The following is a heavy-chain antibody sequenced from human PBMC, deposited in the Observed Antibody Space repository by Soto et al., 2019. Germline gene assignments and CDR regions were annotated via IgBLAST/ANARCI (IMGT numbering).Heavy chain of an antibody. V-gene: IGHV4-30-2*01. CDR1: GGSISSGGYS. CDR3: ARAWYNWNYSHWFDP. CDR2: IYYSGST. Sequence: QLQLQESGSGLVKPSQTLSLTCAVSGGSISSGGYSWSWIRQPPGKGLEWIGYIYYSGSTYYNPSLKSRVTISVDRSKNQFSLKLSSVTAADTAVYYCARAWYNWNYSHWFDPWGQGTLVTVSS. D-gene: IGHD1-7*01. J-gene: IGHJ5*02.